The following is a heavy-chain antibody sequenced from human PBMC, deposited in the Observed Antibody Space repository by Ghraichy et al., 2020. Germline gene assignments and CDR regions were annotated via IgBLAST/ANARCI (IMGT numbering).Heavy chain of an antibody. J-gene: IGHJ2*01. CDR1: GYTFTSYD. Sequence: ASVKVSCKASGYTFTSYDINWVRQATGQGLEWMGWMNPNSGNTGYAQKFQGRVTMTRNTSISTAYMELSSLRSEDTAVYYCARGGIEMATMGIDWYFDLWGRGTLVTVSS. D-gene: IGHD5-24*01. CDR2: MNPNSGNT. V-gene: IGHV1-8*01. CDR3: ARGGIEMATMGIDWYFDL.